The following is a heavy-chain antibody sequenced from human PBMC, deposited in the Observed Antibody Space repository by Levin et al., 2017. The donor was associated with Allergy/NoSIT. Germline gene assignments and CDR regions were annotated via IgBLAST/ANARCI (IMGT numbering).Heavy chain of an antibody. V-gene: IGHV3-74*03. J-gene: IGHJ6*02. CDR3: ARGNYYGLDV. CDR1: GFIFRSYS. Sequence: GGSLRLSCAASGFIFRSYSMHWVRQAPGKGLVWVSRFNSDGSSITYADSVKGRFTISRDNAKNTLYLQMNSLRAEDTAMYYCARGNYYGLDVWGQGTTVTVSS. CDR2: FNSDGSSI.